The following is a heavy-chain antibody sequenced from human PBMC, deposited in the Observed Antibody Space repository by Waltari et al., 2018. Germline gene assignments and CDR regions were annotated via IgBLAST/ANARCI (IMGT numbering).Heavy chain of an antibody. D-gene: IGHD3-10*01. J-gene: IGHJ6*02. CDR2: IIPIFGTA. V-gene: IGHV1-69*13. CDR1: GGTFSSYA. CDR3: ARRLGGDYYYGMDV. Sequence: QVQLVQSGAEVKKPGSSVKVSCKASGGTFSSYAISWVRQAPGQGLEWMGGIIPIFGTAKYAQKFQGRVTMTADESTSTAYMELSSLRSEDTAVYYCARRLGGDYYYGMDVWGQGTTVTVSS.